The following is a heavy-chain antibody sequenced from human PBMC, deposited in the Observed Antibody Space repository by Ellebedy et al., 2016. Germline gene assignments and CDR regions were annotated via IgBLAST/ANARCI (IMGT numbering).Heavy chain of an antibody. CDR3: ARSRSHRAGSIRFDP. CDR2: INQSGST. J-gene: IGHJ5*02. D-gene: IGHD2-2*01. CDR1: GGSFSGYY. Sequence: SETLSLTCAVYGGSFSGYYWSWIRQPPGKGLEWIGEINQSGSTNYNPSLKSRVTISVDTSKNQFSLKLSSVTAADTAVYYCARSRSHRAGSIRFDPWGQGTLVTVSS. V-gene: IGHV4-34*01.